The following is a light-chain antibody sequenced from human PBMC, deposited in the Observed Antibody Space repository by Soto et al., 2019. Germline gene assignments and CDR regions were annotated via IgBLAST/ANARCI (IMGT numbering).Light chain of an antibody. CDR1: GSDVGGYNY. V-gene: IGLV2-8*01. J-gene: IGLJ2*01. CDR3: SSYAGSWV. Sequence: QSALTQPPSASGSPGQSVTISCTGTGSDVGGYNYVSWYQQHPGKAPKLMIYEVSKRPSGVPDRFSGSKSGNTASLTVYGLQAEDEADYYCSSYAGSWVFGGGTKLTVL. CDR2: EVS.